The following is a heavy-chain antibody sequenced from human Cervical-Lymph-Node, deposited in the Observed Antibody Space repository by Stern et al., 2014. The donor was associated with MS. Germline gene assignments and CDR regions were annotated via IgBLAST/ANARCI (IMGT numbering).Heavy chain of an antibody. CDR1: GYILTKLA. Sequence: VQLVQSGAEVKKPGASVKVSCKVSGYILTKLAMHWVRQAPGQGLEWMGGFDPVEGETIYAQKFQGRVTMTEDTSTDTAYMELRSLRSEDTAVYFCATDHPTVGIYDALAMWGQGTRVTVSS. CDR2: FDPVEGET. J-gene: IGHJ3*02. V-gene: IGHV1-24*01. D-gene: IGHD6-13*01. CDR3: ATDHPTVGIYDALAM.